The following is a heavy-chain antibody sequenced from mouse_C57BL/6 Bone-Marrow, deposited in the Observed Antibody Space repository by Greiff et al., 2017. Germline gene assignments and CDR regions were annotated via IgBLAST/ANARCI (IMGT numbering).Heavy chain of an antibody. CDR2: IYPGSGNT. Sequence: QVQLQQSGPELVKPGASVKISCKASGYSFTSYYIHWVKQRPGQGLEWIGWIYPGSGNTKYSEKFKGKATLTADTSSSTAYMQLSSLTSEDSAVYYCARSLYYGSRGFAYWGQGTLVTVSA. J-gene: IGHJ3*01. CDR1: GYSFTSYY. V-gene: IGHV1-66*01. CDR3: ARSLYYGSRGFAY. D-gene: IGHD1-1*01.